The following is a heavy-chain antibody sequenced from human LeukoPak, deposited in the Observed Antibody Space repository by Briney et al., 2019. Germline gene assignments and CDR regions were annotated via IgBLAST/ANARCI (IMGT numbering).Heavy chain of an antibody. J-gene: IGHJ4*02. CDR2: IYSSGST. CDR3: ARVGASAGHDY. Sequence: SETLSLTCTVSGGSISSYYWSWIRQPAGKGLEWIGRIYSSGSTNYNPSLKSRLTTSVDTSKNQFPMELSSVTAADTAVYFCARVGASAGHDYWGQGTLVTVSS. D-gene: IGHD6-13*01. CDR1: GGSISSYY. V-gene: IGHV4-4*07.